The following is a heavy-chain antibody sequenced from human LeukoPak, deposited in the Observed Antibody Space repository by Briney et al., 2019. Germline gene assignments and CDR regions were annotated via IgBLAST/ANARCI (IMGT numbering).Heavy chain of an antibody. D-gene: IGHD3-3*01. CDR3: AKDLFGPYYDFWSGYYL. CDR2: ISGSGGST. J-gene: IGHJ4*02. Sequence: GSLRLSCAASGFTFSSYAMSWVRQAPGKGLEWVSAISGSGGSTYYADSVKGRFTISRDNSKNTLYLQMNSLRAEDTAVYYCAKDLFGPYYDFWSGYYLWGQGTLVTVSS. CDR1: GFTFSSYA. V-gene: IGHV3-23*01.